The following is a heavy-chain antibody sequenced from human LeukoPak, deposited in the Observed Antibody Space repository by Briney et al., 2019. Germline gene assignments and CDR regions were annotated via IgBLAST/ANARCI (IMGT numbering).Heavy chain of an antibody. V-gene: IGHV4-34*01. J-gene: IGHJ4*02. D-gene: IGHD4-17*01. CDR1: GGSFSGYY. CDR2: INHSGST. Sequence: SETLSLTCAVYGGSFSGYYWSWIRQPPGKGLEWIGEINHSGSTNYNPTLKSRVTISVDTSKNQFSLKLSSVTAADTAVYYCARDGPTVTSFDYWGQGTLVTVSS. CDR3: ARDGPTVTSFDY.